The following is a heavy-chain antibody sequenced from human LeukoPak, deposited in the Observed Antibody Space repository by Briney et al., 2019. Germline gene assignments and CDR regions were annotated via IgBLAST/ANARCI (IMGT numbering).Heavy chain of an antibody. V-gene: IGHV4-39*01. CDR1: GDSVSRSDSY. Sequence: PSETLSLTCSVSGDSVSRSDSYWDWIRQPPRKGLEWIGTIYYSGRTYYSPSLKSRVTMSVDPSNNQFSLNLRSVTAADTAVYYCARRRYYDGSGYLEWGQGTLLSVSS. D-gene: IGHD3-22*01. CDR2: IYYSGRT. CDR3: ARRRYYDGSGYLE. J-gene: IGHJ1*01.